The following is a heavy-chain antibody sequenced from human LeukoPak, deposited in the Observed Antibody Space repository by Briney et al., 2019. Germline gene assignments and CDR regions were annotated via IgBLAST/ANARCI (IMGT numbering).Heavy chain of an antibody. V-gene: IGHV3-43*01. CDR1: GFTFDDYT. CDR3: AKAGPYSSSSPLDY. J-gene: IGHJ4*02. Sequence: PGGSLRLSCAASGFTFDDYTMHWVRQAPGKGLEWVSLISWDGGGTYYADSVKGRFTISRDNSKNSLYLQMNSLRTEDTALYYCAKAGPYSSSSPLDYWGQGTLVTVSS. CDR2: ISWDGGGT. D-gene: IGHD6-6*01.